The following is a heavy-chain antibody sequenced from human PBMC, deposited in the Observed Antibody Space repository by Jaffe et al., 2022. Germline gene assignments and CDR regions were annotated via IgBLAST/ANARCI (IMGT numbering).Heavy chain of an antibody. V-gene: IGHV4-39*01. CDR2: IYYSGST. CDR1: GGSISSSTYY. J-gene: IGHJ2*01. D-gene: IGHD6-19*01. CDR3: ARQTISSGWYNLWYFDL. Sequence: QLQLQESGPGLVKPSETLSLTCTVSGGSISSSTYYWGWIRQPPGKGLEWIGSIYYSGSTYYNPSLKSRVTISVDTSKNQFSLKLSSVTAADTAVYYCARQTISSGWYNLWYFDLWGRGTLVTVSS.